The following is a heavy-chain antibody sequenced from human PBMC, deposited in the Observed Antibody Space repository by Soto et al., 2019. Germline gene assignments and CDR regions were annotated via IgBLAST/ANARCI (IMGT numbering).Heavy chain of an antibody. CDR2: IYYSGST. V-gene: IGHV4-39*01. CDR1: GGSISSSSYY. D-gene: IGHD5-12*01. J-gene: IGHJ4*02. Sequence: QLQLQESGPGLVKPSETLSLTCTVSGGSISSSSYYWGWIRQPPGKGLEWIGSIYYSGSTYYNPSLKSRVTISVDTSKNQFSLKLSSVTAADTAVYYCAGRRLEMATTLTLDYWGQGTLVTVSS. CDR3: AGRRLEMATTLTLDY.